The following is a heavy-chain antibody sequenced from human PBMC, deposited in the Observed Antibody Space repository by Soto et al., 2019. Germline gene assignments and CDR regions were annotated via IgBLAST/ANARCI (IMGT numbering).Heavy chain of an antibody. D-gene: IGHD2-15*01. CDR3: ARDQCFGGGRSCYYFDF. V-gene: IGHV3-30*04. Sequence: LRLSCAASGFTFSTYAIHWVRQAPGKGLEWVAVISNDGRGKYYADSVKGRFTISRDNSKNTLNLQMNSLRSDDTAVYYCARDQCFGGGRSCYYFDFWGQGTLVTVSS. CDR2: ISNDGRGK. CDR1: GFTFSTYA. J-gene: IGHJ4*02.